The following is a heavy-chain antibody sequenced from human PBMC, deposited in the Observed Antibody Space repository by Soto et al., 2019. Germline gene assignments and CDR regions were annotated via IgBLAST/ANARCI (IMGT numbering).Heavy chain of an antibody. Sequence: GGSLRLSCAASGFTFSDYYMSWIRQAPGKGLEWVSYITSSGSTIYYADSVKGRFTISRDNAKNSLYLQMNSLRAEDTAVYYCAGRICGGDCYHYWGQGTLVTVSS. J-gene: IGHJ4*02. CDR2: ITSSGSTI. CDR1: GFTFSDYY. CDR3: AGRICGGDCYHY. D-gene: IGHD2-21*02. V-gene: IGHV3-11*01.